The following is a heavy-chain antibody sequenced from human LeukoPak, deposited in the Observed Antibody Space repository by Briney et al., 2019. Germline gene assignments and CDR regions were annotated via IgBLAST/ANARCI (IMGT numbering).Heavy chain of an antibody. V-gene: IGHV4-34*01. J-gene: IGHJ4*02. CDR3: ARAPALYGYCSGGSCYSRHNAHDY. CDR1: GGSFSGYY. CDR2: INHSGST. D-gene: IGHD2-15*01. Sequence: SETLSLTCAVYGGSFSGYYWSWIRQPPGKGLEWIGEINHSGSTNYNPSLKSRVTISVDTSKNQFSLKLRSVTAADTAVYYCARAPALYGYCSGGSCYSRHNAHDYWGQGTLVTVSS.